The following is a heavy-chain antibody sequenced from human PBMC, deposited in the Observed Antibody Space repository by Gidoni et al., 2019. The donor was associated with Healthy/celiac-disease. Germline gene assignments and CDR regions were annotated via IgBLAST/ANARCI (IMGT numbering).Heavy chain of an antibody. V-gene: IGHV4-59*01. CDR1: GGSISSYY. J-gene: IGHJ3*02. CDR3: ARDSVGDGYNSIDAFDI. Sequence: QVQLQESGPGLVKPSETLSLTCTVSGGSISSYYWSWIRQPPGKGLEWIGYIYYSGSTNYNPSLKSRVTISVDTSKNQFSLKLSSVTAADTAVYYCARDSVGDGYNSIDAFDIWGQGTMVTVSS. CDR2: IYYSGST. D-gene: IGHD5-12*01.